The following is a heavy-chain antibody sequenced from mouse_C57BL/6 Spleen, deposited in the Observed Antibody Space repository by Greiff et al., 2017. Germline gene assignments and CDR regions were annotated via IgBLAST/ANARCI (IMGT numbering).Heavy chain of an antibody. V-gene: IGHV1-52*01. J-gene: IGHJ4*01. CDR2: IDPSDSDT. D-gene: IGHD4-1*01. CDR3: ASTGGYAMDY. CDR1: GYTFTSYW. Sequence: QVQLQQPGAELARPGSSVTLSCKASGYTFTSYWMHWVKQRPIQGLEWIGNIDPSDSDTHYNQKFKDKATLTVDKSSSTDDMQLISLTSEDSAVYYCASTGGYAMDYWGQGTSVTVSS.